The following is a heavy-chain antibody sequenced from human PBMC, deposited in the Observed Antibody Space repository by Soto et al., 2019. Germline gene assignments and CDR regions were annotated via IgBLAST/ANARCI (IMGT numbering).Heavy chain of an antibody. V-gene: IGHV4-59*08. CDR3: ARGPPSWIQLWYFDY. CDR2: IYYSGST. D-gene: IGHD5-18*01. Sequence: SETLSLTCTVSGGSISSYYWSWIRQPPGKGLEWIGYIYYSGSTNYNPSLKSRVTISVDTSKNQFSLKLSSVTAADTAVYYCARGPPSWIQLWYFDYWGQGTLVTVSS. CDR1: GGSISSYY. J-gene: IGHJ4*02.